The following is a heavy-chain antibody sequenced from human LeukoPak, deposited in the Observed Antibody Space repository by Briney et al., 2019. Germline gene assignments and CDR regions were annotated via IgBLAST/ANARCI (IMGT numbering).Heavy chain of an antibody. V-gene: IGHV1-2*02. D-gene: IGHD3-10*01. Sequence: ASVKVSCKASGYTFTGYYMHWVRQAPGQGLEWMGWINPNSGGTNYAQKFQGRVTITADESTSTAYMELSSLRSEDTAVYYCARALLWFGELLPYYYYMDVWGKGTTVTISS. J-gene: IGHJ6*03. CDR1: GYTFTGYY. CDR3: ARALLWFGELLPYYYYMDV. CDR2: INPNSGGT.